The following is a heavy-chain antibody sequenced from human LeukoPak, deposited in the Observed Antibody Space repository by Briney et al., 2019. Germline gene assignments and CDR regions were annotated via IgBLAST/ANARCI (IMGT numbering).Heavy chain of an antibody. J-gene: IGHJ3*02. Sequence: SSETLSLTCAVYGGSFSGYYWSWIRQPPGKGLEWIGEINHSGSTNYNPSLKRRVTISVDTSKNQFSLQLSSVTAADTAVYYCARYRVTFPIVRGVLYDAFDIWGQGKMVTVSS. CDR3: ARYRVTFPIVRGVLYDAFDI. CDR1: GGSFSGYY. D-gene: IGHD3-10*01. CDR2: INHSGST. V-gene: IGHV4-34*01.